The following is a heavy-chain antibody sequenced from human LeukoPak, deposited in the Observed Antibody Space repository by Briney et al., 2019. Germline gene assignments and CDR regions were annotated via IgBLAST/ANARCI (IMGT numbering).Heavy chain of an antibody. CDR3: ARPAPTGVDAFDI. J-gene: IGHJ3*02. V-gene: IGHV1-46*01. Sequence: ASVKVSCKASGYTFTNYHMHWVRQAPGQGLEWMGTIDPSGGRTSYAQKFQGRVTLTEDTSTSTVYMELSSLRSEDTAVYYCARPAPTGVDAFDIWGQGTLVTVSS. D-gene: IGHD3-10*01. CDR1: GYTFTNYH. CDR2: IDPSGGRT.